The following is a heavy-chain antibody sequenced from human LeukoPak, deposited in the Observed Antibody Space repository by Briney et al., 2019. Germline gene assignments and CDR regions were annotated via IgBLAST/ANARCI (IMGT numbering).Heavy chain of an antibody. Sequence: ASVKVSCKASGYTFTSYYMHWVRQAPGEGLEWMGGFDPEDGETIYAQKFQGRVTMTEDTSTDTAYMELSSLRSEDTAVYYCATGPPGDPYYFDYWGQGTLVTVSS. CDR1: GYTFTSYY. J-gene: IGHJ4*02. CDR2: FDPEDGET. V-gene: IGHV1-24*01. CDR3: ATGPPGDPYYFDY. D-gene: IGHD4-17*01.